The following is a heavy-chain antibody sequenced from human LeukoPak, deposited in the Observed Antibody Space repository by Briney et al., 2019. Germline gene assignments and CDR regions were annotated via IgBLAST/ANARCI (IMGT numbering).Heavy chain of an antibody. CDR2: IPYDGTDK. D-gene: IGHD3-10*01. CDR1: GFTLSNYA. V-gene: IGHV3-30*04. J-gene: IGHJ5*02. Sequence: GGSLRLSCAASGFTLSNYAMHWLRQAPGQGLEWLAVIPYDGTDKYYADTVKGRFTISRDNSKDTLYLQMNSLRAEDTAVYYCARDWTGNYGSGSYIPPFDPWGQGTLVTVSS. CDR3: ARDWTGNYGSGSYIPPFDP.